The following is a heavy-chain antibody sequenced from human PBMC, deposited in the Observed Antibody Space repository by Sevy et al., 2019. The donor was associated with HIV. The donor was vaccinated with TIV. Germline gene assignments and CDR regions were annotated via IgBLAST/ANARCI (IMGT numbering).Heavy chain of an antibody. CDR3: AREFDRDAFDI. J-gene: IGHJ3*02. CDR2: IWYDGSNK. V-gene: IGHV3-33*01. Sequence: GGSLRLSCAASGFTFSSYGMHWVRQAPGKGLGWVAVIWYDGSNKYYADSVKGRFTISRDNSKNTLYLQMNSLRAEDTAVYYCAREFDRDAFDIWGQGTMVTVSS. CDR1: GFTFSSYG.